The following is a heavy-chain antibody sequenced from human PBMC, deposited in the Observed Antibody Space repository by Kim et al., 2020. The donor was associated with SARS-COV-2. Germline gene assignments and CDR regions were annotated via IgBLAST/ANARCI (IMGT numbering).Heavy chain of an antibody. CDR1: GGTFSSYA. CDR3: ARSVAAAAGLDWFDP. D-gene: IGHD6-13*01. CDR2: IIPIFGTA. V-gene: IGHV1-69*13. J-gene: IGHJ5*02. Sequence: SVKVSCKASGGTFSSYAISWVRQAPGQGLEWMGGIIPIFGTANYAQKFQGRVTITADESTSTAYMELSSLRSEDTAVYYCARSVAAAAGLDWFDPWGQGTLVTVSS.